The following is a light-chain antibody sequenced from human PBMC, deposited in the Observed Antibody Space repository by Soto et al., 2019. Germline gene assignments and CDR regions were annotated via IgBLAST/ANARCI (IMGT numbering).Light chain of an antibody. J-gene: IGKJ5*01. CDR3: QQRSNWPSIT. CDR2: DAS. CDR1: QSVGTY. V-gene: IGKV3-11*01. Sequence: EIVLTQSPATLSLSPGERATLSCRASQSVGTYLAWYQQKPGQGPRLLIYDASSRASGIPARFSGSGSGTDFTLTISSLEPEDFAVYHCQQRSNWPSITFGQGTRLEMK.